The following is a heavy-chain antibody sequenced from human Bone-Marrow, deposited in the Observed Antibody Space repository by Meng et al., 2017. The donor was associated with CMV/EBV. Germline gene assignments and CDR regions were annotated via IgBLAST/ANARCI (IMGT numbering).Heavy chain of an antibody. J-gene: IGHJ4*02. D-gene: IGHD2-2*01. CDR1: GYTFTSYD. CDR2: MNPNSGNT. CDR3: AKARSTSTYYFDY. V-gene: IGHV1-8*01. Sequence: ASVKVSCKASGYTFTSYDINWVRQATGQGLEWMGWMNPNSGNTGYAQKFQGRVTMTRNTSISTAYMELSSLRSEDTAVYYCAKARSTSTYYFDYWGQGTLVTVSS.